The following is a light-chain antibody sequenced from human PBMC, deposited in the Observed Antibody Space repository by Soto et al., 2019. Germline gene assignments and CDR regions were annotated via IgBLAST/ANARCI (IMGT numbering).Light chain of an antibody. Sequence: EIVLTQSPATLSLSPGERATLSCRASQSVSRYLAWYQQKPGQAPRLLIYDASSSATGIPARFSGSGSGTDFTLTISSLEPEDFAVYYCQQRSNWPPALTFGGGTKVEMK. V-gene: IGKV3-11*01. CDR3: QQRSNWPPALT. CDR2: DAS. CDR1: QSVSRY. J-gene: IGKJ4*01.